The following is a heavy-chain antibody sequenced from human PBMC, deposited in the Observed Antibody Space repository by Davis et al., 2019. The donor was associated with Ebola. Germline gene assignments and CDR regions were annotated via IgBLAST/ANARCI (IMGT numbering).Heavy chain of an antibody. CDR3: ARAPGHLGELSLVPFDF. Sequence: MPSETLSLTCTVSGGSISTYYWTWIRQPPGKGLESIGHIHFSGNTHYNPSLKSRVTISLDSSKNQVSLKMNSVTAADTAVYYCARAPGHLGELSLVPFDFWGQGTLVTVSS. D-gene: IGHD3-16*02. V-gene: IGHV4-59*01. CDR2: IHFSGNT. CDR1: GGSISTYY. J-gene: IGHJ4*02.